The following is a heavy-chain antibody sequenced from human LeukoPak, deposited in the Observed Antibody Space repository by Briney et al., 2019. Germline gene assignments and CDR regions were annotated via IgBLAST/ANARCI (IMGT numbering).Heavy chain of an antibody. Sequence: KPSETLSLTCTVSGYSISSGYYWGWIRQPPGKGLEWIGSIYHSGSTYYNPSLKSRVTISVDTSKNQFSLKLSSVTAADTAVYYCASDRPHIAVAGTRDFQHWGQGTLVTVSS. J-gene: IGHJ1*01. CDR2: IYHSGST. CDR1: GYSISSGYY. CDR3: ASDRPHIAVAGTRDFQH. D-gene: IGHD6-19*01. V-gene: IGHV4-38-2*02.